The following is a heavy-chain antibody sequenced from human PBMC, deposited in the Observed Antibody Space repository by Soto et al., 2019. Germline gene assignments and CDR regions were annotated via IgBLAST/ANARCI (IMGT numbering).Heavy chain of an antibody. CDR2: ISAYNGNT. Sequence: QVQLVQSGAEVKKPGASVKVSCKASGYTFTRYGISWVRQAPVQGLEWMGWISAYNGNTNYAQELQGRVNMTTDTSPSTGYMELSSLRSDDTAVYYCARDSPPPREWGQGTLVTVSA. CDR3: ARDSPPPRE. CDR1: GYTFTRYG. J-gene: IGHJ4*02. V-gene: IGHV1-18*01.